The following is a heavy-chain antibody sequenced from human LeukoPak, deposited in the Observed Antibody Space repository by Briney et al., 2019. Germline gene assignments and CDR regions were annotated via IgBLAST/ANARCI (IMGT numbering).Heavy chain of an antibody. CDR2: FDPEDGET. V-gene: IGHV1-24*01. CDR3: CLMGLYVIADLDAFDI. CDR1: GYTLTELS. J-gene: IGHJ3*02. Sequence: ASVKVSCKVSGYTLTELSMHWVRQAPGRGLEWMGGFDPEDGETIYAQKFQGRVTVTEDTSTDTAYMELSSLRSEDTAVYYCCLMGLYVIADLDAFDIWGQGTMVTVSS. D-gene: IGHD3-10*01.